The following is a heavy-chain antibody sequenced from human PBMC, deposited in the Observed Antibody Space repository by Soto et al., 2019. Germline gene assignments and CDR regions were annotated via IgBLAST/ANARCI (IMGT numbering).Heavy chain of an antibody. V-gene: IGHV1-18*01. CDR2: ISAHNGET. J-gene: IGHJ6*02. CDR1: GYNFANYG. Sequence: QVQLVQSEAEVKKPGASLKVSCRASGYNFANYGISWVRQAPGQGLECRGWISAHNGETKYAQKVQGRVTMTADTSTSTAYMEMWSLRSDDTAVYYCARDAAYNDFWGGVMELYSYNMDVWGQGTTVTV. D-gene: IGHD3-3*01. CDR3: ARDAAYNDFWGGVMELYSYNMDV.